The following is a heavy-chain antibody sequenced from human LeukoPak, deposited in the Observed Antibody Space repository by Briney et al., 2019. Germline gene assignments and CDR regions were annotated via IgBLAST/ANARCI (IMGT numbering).Heavy chain of an antibody. D-gene: IGHD1-26*01. CDR2: IKQDGSEK. CDR1: GFTFSSYW. CDR3: AKVASGSSEDDY. Sequence: TGGSLRLSCAASGFTFSSYWMSWVRQAPGKGLEWVANIKQDGSEKYYVDSVKGRFTISRDNSKNTLYLQMNSLRAEDTAVYYCAKVASGSSEDDYWGQGTLVTVSS. V-gene: IGHV3-7*03. J-gene: IGHJ4*02.